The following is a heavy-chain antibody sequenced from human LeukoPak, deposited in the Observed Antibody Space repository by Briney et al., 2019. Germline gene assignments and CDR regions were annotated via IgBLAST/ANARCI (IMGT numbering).Heavy chain of an antibody. Sequence: GGSLRLSCGVSGFTFSSYAMSWVRQAPGKGLEWVSGISGSGGSTYYADSVRGRFTISRDNSKNTLYLQMNSLRAEDTAVYYCAKVGRADDYYFDYWGQGTLVTVSS. V-gene: IGHV3-23*01. CDR3: AKVGRADDYYFDY. CDR2: ISGSGGST. CDR1: GFTFSSYA. D-gene: IGHD3-3*01. J-gene: IGHJ4*02.